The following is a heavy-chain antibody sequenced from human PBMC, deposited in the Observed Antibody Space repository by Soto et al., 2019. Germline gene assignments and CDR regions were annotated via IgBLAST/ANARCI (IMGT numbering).Heavy chain of an antibody. J-gene: IGHJ5*02. CDR1: GGSFSGYY. D-gene: IGHD5-18*01. CDR2: IKHSGST. V-gene: IGHV4-34*01. Sequence: PSETLSLTCAVYGGSFSGYYWSWIRQPPGKGLEWIGEIKHSGSTNYNPSLKSRVTISVDTSKNQFSLKLSSVTAADTAVYYCARGMVWIQLWFSRNWFDPWGQGTLVTVSS. CDR3: ARGMVWIQLWFSRNWFDP.